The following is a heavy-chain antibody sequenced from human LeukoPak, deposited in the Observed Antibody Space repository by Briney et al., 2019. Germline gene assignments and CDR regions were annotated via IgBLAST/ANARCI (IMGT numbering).Heavy chain of an antibody. CDR2: IYTSGST. CDR1: GGSISSYY. CDR3: ARDKTGYCSSTSCYTDCYYYYMDV. Sequence: SETLSLTCTVSGGSISSYYWSWIRQPAGKGLEWIGRIYTSGSTNYNPSLKSRVTMSVDTSKNQFSLKLSSVTAADTAVYYCARDKTGYCSSTSCYTDCYYYYMDVWGKGTTVTVSS. V-gene: IGHV4-4*07. D-gene: IGHD2-2*02. J-gene: IGHJ6*03.